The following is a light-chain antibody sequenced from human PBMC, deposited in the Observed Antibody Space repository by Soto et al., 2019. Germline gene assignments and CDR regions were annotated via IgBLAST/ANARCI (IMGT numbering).Light chain of an antibody. Sequence: QSVLTQPASVSGSPGQPITISSTGTSGDIGSYNRVSWYQQPPGKAPKLIIYEVTDRPSGVSTRFSGSKSGNTASLTISGLQAEDEAEYYCSSYTNINTRACVFGTGTKVTVL. CDR1: SGDIGSYNR. CDR2: EVT. V-gene: IGLV2-14*01. J-gene: IGLJ1*01. CDR3: SSYTNINTRACV.